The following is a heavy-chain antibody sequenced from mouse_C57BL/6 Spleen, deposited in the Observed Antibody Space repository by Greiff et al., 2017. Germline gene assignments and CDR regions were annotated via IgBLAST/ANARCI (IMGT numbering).Heavy chain of an antibody. J-gene: IGHJ4*01. CDR3: ARYYGSSPYYAMDY. D-gene: IGHD1-1*01. CDR1: GYTFTSYW. CDR2: IDPSDSYT. V-gene: IGHV1-59*01. Sequence: VKLQQPGAELVRPGTSVKLSCKASGYTFTSYWMHWVKQRPGQGLEWIGVIDPSDSYTNYNQKFKGKATLTVDTSSSTAYMQLSSLTSEDSAVYYCARYYGSSPYYAMDYWGQGTSVTVSS.